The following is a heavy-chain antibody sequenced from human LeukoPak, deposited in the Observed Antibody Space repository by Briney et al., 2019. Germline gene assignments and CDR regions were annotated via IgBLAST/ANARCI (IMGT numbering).Heavy chain of an antibody. J-gene: IGHJ6*02. Sequence: SETLSLTCSVSGGSISSYYWSWIRQPAGKGLEWIGRVHRSGDTNYNPSLKSRLTMSVETSKNQISLRLKSVSAADTAVYYCARDDFEYSVPYGMDVWGQGTTVTVSS. CDR2: VHRSGDT. CDR3: ARDDFEYSVPYGMDV. V-gene: IGHV4-4*07. D-gene: IGHD3-9*01. CDR1: GGSISSYY.